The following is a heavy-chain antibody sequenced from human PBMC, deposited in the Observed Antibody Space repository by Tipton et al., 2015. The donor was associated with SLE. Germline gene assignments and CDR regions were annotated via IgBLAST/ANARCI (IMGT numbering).Heavy chain of an antibody. CDR3: ASWGLAEVVPYYFDY. CDR1: GFTFSIYS. V-gene: IGHV3-21*01. D-gene: IGHD3-16*01. J-gene: IGHJ4*02. CDR2: MSSSSSYI. Sequence: SLRLFCAASGFTFSIYSMHWVRQAPGKGLEWVSSMSSSSSYIYYADSVKGRFTISRDNAKNSLYLHMNSLRAEDTAVYYCASWGLAEVVPYYFDYWGQGTLVTVSS.